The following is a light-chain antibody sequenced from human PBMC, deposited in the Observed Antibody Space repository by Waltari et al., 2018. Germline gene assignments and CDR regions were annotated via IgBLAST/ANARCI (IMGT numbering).Light chain of an antibody. V-gene: IGKV1-33*01. CDR2: AAS. CDR3: QQHDNLPIT. CDR1: HNIGTF. J-gene: IGKJ5*01. Sequence: DIQMTQSPVSLSASVGDTVTITCRASHNIGTFLSWYQQRPAKAPTVLIYAASTLQRGVPSRFSGSGSGTDFTLTISSLQPEDIATYYCQQHDNLPITFGQGTRLEIK.